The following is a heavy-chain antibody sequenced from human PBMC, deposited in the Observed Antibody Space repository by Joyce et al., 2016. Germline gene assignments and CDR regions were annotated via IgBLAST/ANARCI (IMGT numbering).Heavy chain of an antibody. CDR3: ARFSGSYFPEDY. CDR1: TYIFSSYW. D-gene: IGHD1-26*01. CDR2: IDASDSYT. J-gene: IGHJ4*02. Sequence: EVQLVQSGAEVKKPGESLRISCEGSTYIFSSYWITWVRQRPGKGLEWMGRIDASDSYTKYSPAFEGHVTFSVDRSIHTAYLQWSSLKASDTGMYYCARFSGSYFPEDYWGQGTLVTVSP. V-gene: IGHV5-10-1*03.